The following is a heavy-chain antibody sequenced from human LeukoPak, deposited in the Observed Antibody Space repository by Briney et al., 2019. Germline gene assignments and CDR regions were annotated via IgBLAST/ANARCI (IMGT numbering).Heavy chain of an antibody. CDR3: AKGYIIAGRQWYLDL. CDR2: INHDGRET. Sequence: TGGSLRLSCLGSGFNFRYFWMSWVRQAPGKGLEWVANINHDGRETYYADSVKGRFIISRDNAKDSLYLQMNSLRAEDAAVYYCAKGYIIAGRQWYLDLWGRGTLVGASS. J-gene: IGHJ2*01. D-gene: IGHD6-13*01. CDR1: GFNFRYFW. V-gene: IGHV3-7*01.